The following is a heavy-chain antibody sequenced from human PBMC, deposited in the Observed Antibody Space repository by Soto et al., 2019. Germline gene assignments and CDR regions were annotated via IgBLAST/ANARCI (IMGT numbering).Heavy chain of an antibody. Sequence: GGSLRLSCAASGFTFSSYGMHWVRQAPGKGLEWVAVISYDGSNKYYADSVKGRFTISRDNSKNTLYLQMNSLRAEDTAVYYCAKPSSSPLPAQTYYYGMDVWGQGTTVTVSS. CDR3: AKPSSSPLPAQTYYYGMDV. D-gene: IGHD6-13*01. V-gene: IGHV3-30*18. CDR2: ISYDGSNK. CDR1: GFTFSSYG. J-gene: IGHJ6*02.